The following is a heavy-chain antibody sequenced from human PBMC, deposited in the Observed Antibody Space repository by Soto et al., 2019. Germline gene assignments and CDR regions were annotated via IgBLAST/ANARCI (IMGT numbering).Heavy chain of an antibody. CDR2: ISGSGGTT. J-gene: IGHJ4*02. V-gene: IGHV3-23*01. CDR1: GFTFSSYT. D-gene: IGHD3-22*01. Sequence: EVQLLESGGGLLQPGGSQRLSCAASGFTFSSYTISWVRQAPGKGLEWVSAISGSGGTTYYADSVKGRFTISRDNSKNTLYLQMNSLRAEDTAVYDCAKKMWLLNGPFDYWGQGTLVTVSS. CDR3: AKKMWLLNGPFDY.